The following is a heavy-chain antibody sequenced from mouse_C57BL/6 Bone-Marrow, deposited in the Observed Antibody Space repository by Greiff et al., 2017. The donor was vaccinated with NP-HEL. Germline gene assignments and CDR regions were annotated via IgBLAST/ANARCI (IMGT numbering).Heavy chain of an antibody. CDR2: IYPRSGNT. V-gene: IGHV1-81*01. D-gene: IGHD4-1*01. J-gene: IGHJ4*01. Sequence: VQLVESGAELARPGASVKLSCKASGYTFTSYGISWVKQRTGQGLEWIGEIYPRSGNTYYNEKFKGKATLTADKSSSTAYMELRSLTSEDSAVYFCARSLGDYYAMDYWGQGTSVTVSS. CDR3: ARSLGDYYAMDY. CDR1: GYTFTSYG.